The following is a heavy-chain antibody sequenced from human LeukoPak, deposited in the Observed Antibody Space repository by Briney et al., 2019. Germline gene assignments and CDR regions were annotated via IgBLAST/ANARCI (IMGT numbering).Heavy chain of an antibody. Sequence: ASVKVSCKASGGTFSSYAISWVRQAPGQGLEWMGRIIPIFGTADYAQKFQGRVTITTDESTSTAYMELSSLRSEDTAVYYCAREGMVAQNYFDYWGQGTLVTVSS. CDR1: GGTFSSYA. D-gene: IGHD1-26*01. J-gene: IGHJ4*02. CDR2: IIPIFGTA. V-gene: IGHV1-69*05. CDR3: AREGMVAQNYFDY.